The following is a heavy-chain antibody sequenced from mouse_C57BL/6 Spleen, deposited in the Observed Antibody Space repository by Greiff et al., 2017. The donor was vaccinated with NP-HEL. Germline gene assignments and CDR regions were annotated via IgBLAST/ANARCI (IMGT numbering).Heavy chain of an antibody. Sequence: EVTLVESGGGLVKPGGSLKLSCAASGFTFSDYGMHWVRQAPEKGLEWVAYISSGSSTIYYADTVKGRFTISRDNAKNTLFLQMTSLRSEDTAMYYCARHYGSRGWYFGVWGTGTTVTVSS. CDR1: GFTFSDYG. CDR3: ARHYGSRGWYFGV. D-gene: IGHD1-1*01. V-gene: IGHV5-17*01. CDR2: ISSGSSTI. J-gene: IGHJ1*03.